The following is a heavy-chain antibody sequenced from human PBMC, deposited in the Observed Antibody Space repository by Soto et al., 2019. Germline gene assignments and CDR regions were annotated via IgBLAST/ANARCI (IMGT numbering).Heavy chain of an antibody. Sequence: QVQLVQSGAEVKKPGSSVKVSCKASGGTFSSYAISWVRQAPGQGLEWMGGIIPIFGTANYAQKFQGRVTITADESTSTAYMERGSLRSEDTAVYYCARDLVVVVPAAIPTDSYYYYYGMDVWGQGTTVTVAS. V-gene: IGHV1-69*01. CDR2: IIPIFGTA. CDR3: ARDLVVVVPAAIPTDSYYYYYGMDV. D-gene: IGHD2-2*02. J-gene: IGHJ6*02. CDR1: GGTFSSYA.